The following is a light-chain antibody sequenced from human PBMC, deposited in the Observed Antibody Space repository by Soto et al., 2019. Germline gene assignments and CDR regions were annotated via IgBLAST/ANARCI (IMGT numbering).Light chain of an antibody. CDR1: QRVSSY. Sequence: EIVLTQSPATLSLSPGERATLSCRASQRVSSYLAWYQQQPGQASSLLVYDASNSATGIPARSSGSGFGTDFPPPTTSLQTDELGLHDCQHRSNRRITFGTQTKEDIK. CDR3: QHRSNRRIT. CDR2: DAS. J-gene: IGKJ3*01. V-gene: IGKV3-11*01.